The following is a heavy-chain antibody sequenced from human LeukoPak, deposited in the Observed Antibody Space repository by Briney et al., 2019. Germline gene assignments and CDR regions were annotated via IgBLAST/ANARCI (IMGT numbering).Heavy chain of an antibody. J-gene: IGHJ4*02. CDR2: IYYSGST. V-gene: IGHV4-59*01. D-gene: IGHD2-2*01. Sequence: SETLSLTCTVSGGSISSYYWNWIRQPPGKGLEWIGYIYYSGSTNYNPSLKSRVTISVDTSKNQFSLKLSSVTAADTAVYYCARELGYCSSTSCPFDYWGQGTLVTVSS. CDR3: ARELGYCSSTSCPFDY. CDR1: GGSISSYY.